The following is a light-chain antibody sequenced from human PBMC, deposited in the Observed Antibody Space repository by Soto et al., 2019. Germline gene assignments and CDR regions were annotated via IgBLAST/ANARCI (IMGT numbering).Light chain of an antibody. CDR1: QSVSTY. J-gene: IGKJ5*01. V-gene: IGKV3-11*01. CDR3: QQRSDWPPTT. CDR2: DAS. Sequence: EVVLTQSPDTLSLSPGYRATLSCRASQSVSTYLAWYQQKPGQAPRLLIYDASNRATGIPARFSGSGSGTDFTLTISSLEPEDFAVYYCQQRSDWPPTTFGQGTRLEIK.